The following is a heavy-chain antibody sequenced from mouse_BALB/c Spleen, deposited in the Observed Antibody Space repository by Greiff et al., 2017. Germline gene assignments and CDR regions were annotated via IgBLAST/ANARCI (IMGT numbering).Heavy chain of an antibody. V-gene: IGHV1-19*01. CDR1: GYTFTDYY. CDR2: VNPYNGGT. D-gene: IGHD2-2*01. CDR3: ARLIYYGYDYAMDY. J-gene: IGHJ4*01. Sequence: VQLQQSGPELVKPGASVKMSCKASGYTFTDYYMDWVKQSHGESFEWIGRVNPYNGGTSYNQKFKGKATLTVDKSSSTAYMELNSLTSEDSAVYYCARLIYYGYDYAMDYWGQGTSVTVSS.